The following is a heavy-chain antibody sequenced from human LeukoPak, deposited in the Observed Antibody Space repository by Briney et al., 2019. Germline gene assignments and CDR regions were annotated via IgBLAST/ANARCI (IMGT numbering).Heavy chain of an antibody. V-gene: IGHV1-18*01. D-gene: IGHD2-15*01. J-gene: IGHJ4*02. CDR2: ISAYNGNT. CDR3: ARFIQEGYCSGGSCYGDDY. CDR1: GYTFTSYG. Sequence: ASVKVSCKASGYTFTSYGISWVRQAPGQGLEWMGWISAYNGNTNYAQKLQGIVTMTTDTSTSTAYMELRSLRSDDTAVYYCARFIQEGYCSGGSCYGDDYWGQGTLVTVSS.